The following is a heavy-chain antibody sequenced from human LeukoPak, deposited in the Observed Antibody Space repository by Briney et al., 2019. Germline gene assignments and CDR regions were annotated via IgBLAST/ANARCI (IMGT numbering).Heavy chain of an antibody. Sequence: GGSLRLSCTASGFSFSRSGMHWVRQAPGKGLEWVGVMSFDGSNKFYTDSVKGRFTISRDNSKNTLYLQMNSLRVEDTAVYYCAKGMWVVRGVIGDAFDIWGQGTMVTVSS. V-gene: IGHV3-30*18. CDR2: MSFDGSNK. CDR1: GFSFSRSG. D-gene: IGHD3-10*01. CDR3: AKGMWVVRGVIGDAFDI. J-gene: IGHJ3*02.